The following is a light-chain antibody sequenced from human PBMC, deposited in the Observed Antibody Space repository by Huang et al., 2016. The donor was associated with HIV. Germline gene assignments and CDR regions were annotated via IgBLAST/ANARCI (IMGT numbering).Light chain of an antibody. J-gene: IGKJ2*01. CDR1: QSVNSY. V-gene: IGKV3-11*01. CDR3: QQRSNWYT. Sequence: EIVLPQSPATLSLSPGERATLSCRASQSVNSYLAWYQQKPGQAPRLLIYDASNRATGIPARFSGSGSGTDFTLTISSLEPEDFAVYYCQQRSNWYTFGQGTKLEIK. CDR2: DAS.